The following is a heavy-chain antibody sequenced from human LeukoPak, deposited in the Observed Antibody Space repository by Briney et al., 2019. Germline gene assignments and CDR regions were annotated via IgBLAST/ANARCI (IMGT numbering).Heavy chain of an antibody. V-gene: IGHV3-21*01. Sequence: PGGSLRLSCAASGFTFSSYSMNWVRQAPGKGLEWVSSISSSSSYIYYADSVKGRFTISRDNAKNSLYLQMNSLRAEDTAVYYCTRPGGFDWNDEDYFDYWGQGTLVTVSS. CDR3: TRPGGFDWNDEDYFDY. D-gene: IGHD1-1*01. CDR1: GFTFSSYS. J-gene: IGHJ4*02. CDR2: ISSSSSYI.